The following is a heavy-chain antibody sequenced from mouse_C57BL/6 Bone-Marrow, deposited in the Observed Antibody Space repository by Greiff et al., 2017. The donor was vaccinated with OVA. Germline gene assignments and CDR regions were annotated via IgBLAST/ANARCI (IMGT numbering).Heavy chain of an antibody. Sequence: QVQLQQSGAELARPGASVKLSCKASGYTFTSYGISWVKQRTGQGLEWIGEIYPRSGNTYYNEKFKGKATLTADKSSSTAYMELRSLTSEDSAVYFCARGDYYGSREPYWVQGTLVTVSA. CDR3: ARGDYYGSREPY. CDR1: GYTFTSYG. J-gene: IGHJ3*01. V-gene: IGHV1-81*01. D-gene: IGHD1-1*01. CDR2: IYPRSGNT.